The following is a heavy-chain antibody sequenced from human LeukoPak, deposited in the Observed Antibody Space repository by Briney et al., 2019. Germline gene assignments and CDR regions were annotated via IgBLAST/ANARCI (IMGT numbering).Heavy chain of an antibody. CDR1: GASFSGYY. V-gene: IGHV4-34*01. D-gene: IGHD3-10*01. CDR3: ARGLWFGLYYFDY. Sequence: SETLSLTCAVDGASFSGYYWSWIRQPPGKGLEWIGEINHSGSTNYNPSLKSRVTISVDTSKNQFSLKLSSVTAADTAVYYCARGLWFGLYYFDYWGQGTLVTVSS. J-gene: IGHJ4*02. CDR2: INHSGST.